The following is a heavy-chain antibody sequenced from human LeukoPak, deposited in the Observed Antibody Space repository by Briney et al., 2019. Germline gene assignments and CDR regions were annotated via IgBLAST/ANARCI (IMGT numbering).Heavy chain of an antibody. CDR3: ARQWATPYGVNAFDI. D-gene: IGHD2-15*01. CDR2: ISSSGSTI. V-gene: IGHV3-48*03. Sequence: HLGGSLRLSCAASGFTFSSYEMNWVRQAPGKGLEWVSYISSSGSTIYYADSVKGRFTISRDNAKNSLYLQMNSLRAEDTAVYYCARQWATPYGVNAFDIWGQGTMVTVSS. J-gene: IGHJ3*02. CDR1: GFTFSSYE.